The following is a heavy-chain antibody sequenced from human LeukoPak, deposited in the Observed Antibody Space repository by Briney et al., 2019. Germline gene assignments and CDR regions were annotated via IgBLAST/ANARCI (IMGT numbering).Heavy chain of an antibody. V-gene: IGHV3-48*03. CDR3: AARGPYYDILTGYGY. Sequence: GGSLRLSCAASGFTFSSYEMNWVRQAPGKGLEWASYISSSGSTIYYADSVKGRFTISRDNAKNSLYLQMNSLRAEDTAVYYCAARGPYYDILTGYGYWGQGTLVTVSS. CDR1: GFTFSSYE. CDR2: ISSSGSTI. D-gene: IGHD3-9*01. J-gene: IGHJ4*02.